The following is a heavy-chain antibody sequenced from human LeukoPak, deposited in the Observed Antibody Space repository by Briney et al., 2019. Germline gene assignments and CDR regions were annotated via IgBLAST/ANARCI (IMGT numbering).Heavy chain of an antibody. CDR2: ISGSGGNT. V-gene: IGHV3-23*01. J-gene: IGHJ4*02. D-gene: IGHD2-15*01. Sequence: GGSLRLSCAASGFTFSSYAMSWVRQAPGKGLEWVSVISGSGGNTYYADSVKGRFTISRDNSKNTLYLQMNSLRAEDSAVYYCAKDFGLQGYSSGGSCYSHYWAQGTLVTVSS. CDR3: AKDFGLQGYSSGGSCYSHY. CDR1: GFTFSSYA.